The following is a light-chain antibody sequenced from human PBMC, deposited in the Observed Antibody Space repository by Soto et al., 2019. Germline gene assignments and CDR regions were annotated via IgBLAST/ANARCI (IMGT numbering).Light chain of an antibody. CDR1: QSISSY. CDR3: QQSYSTPA. CDR2: AAS. Sequence: DIQMTQSPSSLSAYVGDRVTITCRASQSISSYLNWYQQKPGKAPKLLIYAASSLQSGVPSRFSGSGSGTDFTLTISSLQPEDFATYYCQQSYSTPAFGQGTKVEIQ. J-gene: IGKJ1*01. V-gene: IGKV1-39*01.